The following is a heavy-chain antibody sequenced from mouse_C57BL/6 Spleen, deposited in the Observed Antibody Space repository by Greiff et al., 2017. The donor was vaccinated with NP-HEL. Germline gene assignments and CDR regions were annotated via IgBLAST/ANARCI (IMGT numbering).Heavy chain of an antibody. CDR1: GYTFTDYE. Sequence: VQLQQSGAELVRPGASVTLSCKASGYTFTDYEMHWVKQTPVHGLEWIGAIDPETGGTAYNQKFKGKAILTADKSSSTAYMELRSLTSEDSAVYYCKWYGNYSEYYFDYWGQGTTLTVSS. CDR2: IDPETGGT. D-gene: IGHD2-10*02. V-gene: IGHV1-15*01. J-gene: IGHJ2*01. CDR3: KWYGNYSEYYFDY.